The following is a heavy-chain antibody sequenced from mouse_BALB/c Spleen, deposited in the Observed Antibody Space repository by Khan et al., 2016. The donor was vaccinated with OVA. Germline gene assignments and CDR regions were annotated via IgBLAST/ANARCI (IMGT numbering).Heavy chain of an antibody. V-gene: IGHV1-20*02. CDR3: TRIYGSDFDY. Sequence: VQLQQSGPELVKPGASVKISCKAFGYSFTGYFMNWVMQSHGKSLEWIGRINPHIGETFYNQKFKGKATLTVDESSSTAHMELRSLASEDSAVYYCTRIYGSDFDYWGQGTTLTVSS. D-gene: IGHD1-1*01. J-gene: IGHJ2*01. CDR1: GYSFTGYF. CDR2: INPHIGET.